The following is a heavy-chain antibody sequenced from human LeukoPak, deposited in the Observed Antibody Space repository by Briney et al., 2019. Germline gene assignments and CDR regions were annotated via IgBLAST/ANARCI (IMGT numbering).Heavy chain of an antibody. Sequence: SETLSLTCTVSGGSISSSSYYWGWIRQPPGKGLEWIGSIYYSGSTYYNPSLKSRVTISVETSKSQFSLKLRSVTAADRAVYYCARLIVGVNRNYFDFWGQGTLVTVSS. V-gene: IGHV4-39*01. CDR3: ARLIVGVNRNYFDF. CDR2: IYYSGST. CDR1: GGSISSSSYY. D-gene: IGHD1-26*01. J-gene: IGHJ4*02.